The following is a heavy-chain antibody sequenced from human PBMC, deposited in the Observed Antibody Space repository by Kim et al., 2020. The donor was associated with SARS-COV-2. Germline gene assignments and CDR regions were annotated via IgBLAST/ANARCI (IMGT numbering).Heavy chain of an antibody. CDR2: ISTSGGGT. D-gene: IGHD2-15*01. Sequence: GGSLRLSCAASGFTFTSYAMSWVRQAPGKGLEWVSTISTSGGGTYYADSVKGRFTISRDNSKSTLYLQMNSLRAEDTAVYYCAKDNPSGGRETAYDYWGQETLVTVSS. J-gene: IGHJ4*02. V-gene: IGHV3-23*01. CDR1: GFTFTSYA. CDR3: AKDNPSGGRETAYDY.